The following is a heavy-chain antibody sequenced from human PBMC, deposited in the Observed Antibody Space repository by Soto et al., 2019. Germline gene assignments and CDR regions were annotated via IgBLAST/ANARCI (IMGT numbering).Heavy chain of an antibody. CDR3: VREGPRKIVGAIDY. CDR2: VRCDGSYE. Sequence: QVQLVESGGGVVQPGRSLRISCATSGFSFSNFAMHWFRQAPGKGLEWVSTVRCDGSYEQYGDSVKGRFTISRDNHKNTLYLQMNSLRVGDTAVYYCVREGPRKIVGAIDYWGQGTLVTVSS. J-gene: IGHJ4*02. D-gene: IGHD1-26*01. V-gene: IGHV3-33*01. CDR1: GFSFSNFA.